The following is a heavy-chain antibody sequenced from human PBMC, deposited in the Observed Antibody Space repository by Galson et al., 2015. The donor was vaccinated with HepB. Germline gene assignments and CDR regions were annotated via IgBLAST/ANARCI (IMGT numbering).Heavy chain of an antibody. J-gene: IGHJ4*02. D-gene: IGHD6-19*01. V-gene: IGHV3-21*01. Sequence: SLRLSCAASGFTFSSYEMIWVRQAPGKGLEWVSSISSSSSHIYYEESVKGRFTISRDNAKNSLYLQMNSLRAEDTAVYYCARDGAQWLAQYYFDYWGQGALVTVSS. CDR1: GFTFSSYE. CDR3: ARDGAQWLAQYYFDY. CDR2: ISSSSSHI.